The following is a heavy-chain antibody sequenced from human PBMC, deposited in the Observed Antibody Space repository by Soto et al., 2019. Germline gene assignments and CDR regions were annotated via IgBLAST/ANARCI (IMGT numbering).Heavy chain of an antibody. V-gene: IGHV3-53*01. CDR2: IYSGGST. CDR3: ARSGMTYPYYYYGMDV. Sequence: PGGSLRLSCAASGFTVSSNYMSWVRQAPGKGLEWVSVIYSGGSTYYADSVKGRFTISRDNSKNTLYLQMNSLRAEDTAVYYCARSGMTYPYYYYGMDVWGQGTTVTVS. D-gene: IGHD2-21*02. CDR1: GFTVSSNY. J-gene: IGHJ6*02.